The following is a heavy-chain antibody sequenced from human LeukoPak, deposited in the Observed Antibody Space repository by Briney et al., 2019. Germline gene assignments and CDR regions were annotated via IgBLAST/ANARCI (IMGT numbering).Heavy chain of an antibody. CDR3: ARPFYGDYDNWFDP. CDR1: GYTFTGYY. Sequence: ASVKVSCKXSGYTFTGYYMHWVRQAPGQGLEGMGRIIPNSGGTNYAQKFQGRVTMTRDTSISTAYMELSRLRSDDTAVYYCARPFYGDYDNWFDPWGQGTLVTVSS. D-gene: IGHD4-17*01. CDR2: IIPNSGGT. V-gene: IGHV1-2*06. J-gene: IGHJ5*02.